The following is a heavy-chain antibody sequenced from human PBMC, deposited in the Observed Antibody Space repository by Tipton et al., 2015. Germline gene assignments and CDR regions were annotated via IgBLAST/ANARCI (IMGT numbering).Heavy chain of an antibody. CDR3: ACQDYDSLTRDYQTVDY. CDR2: ISHSGST. CDR1: GGSISRSSYY. D-gene: IGHD3-9*01. Sequence: TLSLTCTVSGGSISRSSYYWGWIRQPPGKGLEWIGSISHSGSTYYNPSLKSRVSMSRDTSKNQFSLKLTSVTAADTAVYYCACQDYDSLTRDYQTVDYWGQGTLVTVSS. J-gene: IGHJ4*02. V-gene: IGHV4-39*07.